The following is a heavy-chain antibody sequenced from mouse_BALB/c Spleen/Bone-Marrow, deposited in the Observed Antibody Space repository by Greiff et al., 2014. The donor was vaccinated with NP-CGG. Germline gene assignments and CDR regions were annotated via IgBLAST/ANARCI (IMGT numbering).Heavy chain of an antibody. D-gene: IGHD2-14*01. J-gene: IGHJ4*01. Sequence: QVQLKESGPELVKPGASVKMSCKASGYTFTDYVISWVEQRTGQGLEWIGEIYPGSGSTYYNEKFKGKATLTADKSSNTAYMQLSSLTSEDSAVYFCASRGEVRRHYYAMDYWGQGTSVTVSS. CDR1: GYTFTDYV. V-gene: IGHV1-77*01. CDR3: ASRGEVRRHYYAMDY. CDR2: IYPGSGST.